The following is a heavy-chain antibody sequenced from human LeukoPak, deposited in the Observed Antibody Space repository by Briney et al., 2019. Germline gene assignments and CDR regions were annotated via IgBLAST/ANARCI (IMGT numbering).Heavy chain of an antibody. Sequence: GGPLRLSCAASGFTFRNYAMSWVRQAPGKGLESLASISGSGDTTYSADFVKGRFPISRHNPKNTLSVHMNTLRAVTTAVLSCAKGYLRLTFDAFHIWGQGTMVTVSS. CDR3: AKGYLRLTFDAFHI. CDR2: ISGSGDTT. J-gene: IGHJ3*02. D-gene: IGHD3-3*01. V-gene: IGHV3-23*01. CDR1: GFTFRNYA.